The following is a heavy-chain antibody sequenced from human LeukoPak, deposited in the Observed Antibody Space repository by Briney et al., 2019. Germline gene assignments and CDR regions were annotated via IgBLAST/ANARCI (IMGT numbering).Heavy chain of an antibody. J-gene: IGHJ4*02. CDR1: GFSFSAYG. CDR2: ISRSGNIM. D-gene: IGHD4-23*01. V-gene: IGHV3-48*03. Sequence: PGGSLRLSCAASGFSFSAYGMSGGRQAPGKGLEWLSYISRSGNIMYYADSVKGRFTISRDNAKNSLYLQMTILTAADTAVYYCASYSGNSGGADSWGQGTLVTVSS. CDR3: ASYSGNSGGADS.